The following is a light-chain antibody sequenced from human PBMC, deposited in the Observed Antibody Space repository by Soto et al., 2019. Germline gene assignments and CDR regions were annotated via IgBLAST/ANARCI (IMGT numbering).Light chain of an antibody. CDR1: TSNIGSNT. CDR3: AAWDDSLTGPG. V-gene: IGLV1-44*01. Sequence: QSVLTQPPSASGTPGQRVTISCSGSTSNIGSNTVNWYQHLPGTAPKLLIYNNNERPSGVPDRFSGSKSGTSASLAISGLQSEDEAHYYCAAWDDSLTGPGFGGGTKLTVL. CDR2: NNN. J-gene: IGLJ2*01.